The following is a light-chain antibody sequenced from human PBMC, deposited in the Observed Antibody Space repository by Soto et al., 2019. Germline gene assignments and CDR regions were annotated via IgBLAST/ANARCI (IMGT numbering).Light chain of an antibody. CDR3: QKYNSAPLT. V-gene: IGKV1-27*01. Sequence: DIQMTQSPSSLSASVGDRVTITCRASQGISHYLAWYQQKPGKVPKLLIYAASTLQSGVPSRFSGSGSGTDLTLTISSLQPEDVATYYCQKYNSAPLTFGGGTKVEIK. J-gene: IGKJ4*01. CDR1: QGISHY. CDR2: AAS.